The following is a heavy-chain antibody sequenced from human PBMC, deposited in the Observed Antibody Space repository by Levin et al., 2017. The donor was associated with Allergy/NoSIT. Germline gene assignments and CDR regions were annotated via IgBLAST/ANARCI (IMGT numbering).Heavy chain of an antibody. CDR3: ARGGKRVAGSDY. D-gene: IGHD6-19*01. Sequence: ASVKVSCKASGYTFTSYDINWVRQATGQGLEWMGWMNPNSGNTGYAQKFQGRVTMTRNTSISTAYMELSSLRSEDTAVYYCARGGKRVAGSDYWGQGTLVTVSS. CDR1: GYTFTSYD. V-gene: IGHV1-8*01. CDR2: MNPNSGNT. J-gene: IGHJ4*02.